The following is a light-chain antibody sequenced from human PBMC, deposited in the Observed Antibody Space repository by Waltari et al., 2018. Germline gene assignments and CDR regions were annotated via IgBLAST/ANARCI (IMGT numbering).Light chain of an antibody. CDR1: SNDIGGYNN. J-gene: IGLJ2*01. Sequence: QSALTQPASVSGSPGQSITISCSGTSNDIGGYNNVSWYQQHPDKAPKVSIYEVNTRPSGISDRFSGSKSGHTASLTISGHQAEDEAEYYCSSYATGNTFVLFGGGTKLTVL. V-gene: IGLV2-14*01. CDR3: SSYATGNTFVL. CDR2: EVN.